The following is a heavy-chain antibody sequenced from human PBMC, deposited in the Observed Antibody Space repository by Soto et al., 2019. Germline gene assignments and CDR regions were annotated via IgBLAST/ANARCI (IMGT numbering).Heavy chain of an antibody. CDR1: GGTFSSYA. V-gene: IGHV1-69*12. J-gene: IGHJ6*02. Sequence: QVPLVQSGAEVKKPGSSVKVSCKASGGTFSSYAISWVRQAPGQGLEWMGGIIPIFGTANYAQKFQGRVTITADESTSTAYMELSSLRSEDTAVYYCARGGYSGYEASYYYYGMDVWGQGTTVTVSS. CDR2: IIPIFGTA. CDR3: ARGGYSGYEASYYYYGMDV. D-gene: IGHD5-12*01.